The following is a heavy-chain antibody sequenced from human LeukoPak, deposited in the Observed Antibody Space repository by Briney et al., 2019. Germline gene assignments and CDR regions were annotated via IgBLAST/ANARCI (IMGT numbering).Heavy chain of an antibody. Sequence: GGSLRLSCAASGFTFSNKYMGWVRQAPGKGLGWVSVIYDDGTKYYPDSVKGRFTISRDNSENTLYLQMSSLRAEDTAVYYCARLDVAYFDSWGQGTLVTVSS. CDR1: GFTFSNKY. CDR3: ARLDVAYFDS. CDR2: IYDDGTK. V-gene: IGHV3-66*01. D-gene: IGHD5-12*01. J-gene: IGHJ4*02.